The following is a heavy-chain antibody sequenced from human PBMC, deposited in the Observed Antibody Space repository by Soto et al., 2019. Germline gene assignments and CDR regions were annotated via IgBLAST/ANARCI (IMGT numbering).Heavy chain of an antibody. Sequence: ASVKVSCKASGYTFTSYAMHWVRQAPGQRLEWMGWINAGNGNTKYSQKFQGRVTITRDTSASTAYMELSSLRSEDTAVYFCAREHDFWSGYYLYYFDYWGQGTLVTVSS. CDR3: AREHDFWSGYYLYYFDY. V-gene: IGHV1-3*01. J-gene: IGHJ4*02. CDR2: INAGNGNT. CDR1: GYTFTSYA. D-gene: IGHD3-3*01.